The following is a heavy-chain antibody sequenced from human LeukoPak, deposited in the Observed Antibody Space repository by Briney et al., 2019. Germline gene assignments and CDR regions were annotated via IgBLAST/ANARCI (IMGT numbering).Heavy chain of an antibody. Sequence: GGSLRVSCAASGFTFSSYAMSWVRQAPGKGLEWVSAISGSGGSTYYADSVKGRFAISRDNSKNTLYLQMNSLRAEDTAVYYCAKDSAGYCSSTSCSDDAFDIWGQGTMVTVSS. CDR3: AKDSAGYCSSTSCSDDAFDI. D-gene: IGHD2-2*01. V-gene: IGHV3-23*01. CDR1: GFTFSSYA. J-gene: IGHJ3*02. CDR2: ISGSGGST.